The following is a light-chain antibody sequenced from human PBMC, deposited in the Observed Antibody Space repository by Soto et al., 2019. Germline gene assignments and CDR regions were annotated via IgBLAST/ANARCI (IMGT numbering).Light chain of an antibody. CDR2: DAS. Sequence: DIQMTQSPSSLSASVGDRVTITCQANQDISNYLNWYQQKPGKAPKLLIYDASNLETGVPSRFSGSGSGTDFTFTISSLQPEDIATDYCQQYDNLLTFGGGTKVEIK. V-gene: IGKV1-33*01. CDR3: QQYDNLLT. CDR1: QDISNY. J-gene: IGKJ4*01.